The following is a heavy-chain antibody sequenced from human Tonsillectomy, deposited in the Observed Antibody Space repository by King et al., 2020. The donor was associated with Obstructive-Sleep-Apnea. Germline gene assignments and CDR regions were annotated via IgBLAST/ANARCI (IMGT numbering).Heavy chain of an antibody. J-gene: IGHJ4*02. V-gene: IGHV3-33*01. CDR2: IWYDGTYE. D-gene: IGHD3-22*01. CDR3: ARIPGGLYDRSGYSDYVTDTPTDF. CDR1: GFTFSSYG. Sequence: VQLVESGGGVVQPGRSLRLSCAASGFTFSSYGMHWVRQAPGKGLEWVALIWYDGTYEYYADSVKGRFTISRDNSKNTLYMQMNSLRAEDTAVYYCARIPGGLYDRSGYSDYVTDTPTDFWGQGTLVTVSS.